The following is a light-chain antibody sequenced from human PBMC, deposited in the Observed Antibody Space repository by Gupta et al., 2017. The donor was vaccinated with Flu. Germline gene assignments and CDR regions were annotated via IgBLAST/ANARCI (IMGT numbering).Light chain of an antibody. CDR3: QQYYGTPWT. J-gene: IGKJ1*01. CDR2: WAS. Sequence: SLGERATINCKSSQSVLYSSNNKNYLAWYQQQPGQPPKLLIYWASTRESGVPDRFSGSGSGTDFTLTISSLQAEDVAVYYSQQYYGTPWTFGQGTKVEIK. CDR1: QSVLYSSNNKNY. V-gene: IGKV4-1*01.